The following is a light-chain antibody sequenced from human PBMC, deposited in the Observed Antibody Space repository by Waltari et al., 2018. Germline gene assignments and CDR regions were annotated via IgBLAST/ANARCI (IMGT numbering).Light chain of an antibody. CDR3: QTWDTATHVV. Sequence: QVVLTQSPSASASLGASVKLTCTLRSGHSDYAIAWHPQQPEKGPRYLMKVNSGGSHIKGDGIPDRFSGSSSGAERYLTISSLQSEDEADYYCQTWDTATHVVFGGGTKLTVL. CDR2: VNSGGSH. V-gene: IGLV4-69*01. CDR1: SGHSDYA. J-gene: IGLJ2*01.